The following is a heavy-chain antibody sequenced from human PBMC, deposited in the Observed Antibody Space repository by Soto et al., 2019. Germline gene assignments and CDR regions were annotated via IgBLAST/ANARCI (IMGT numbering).Heavy chain of an antibody. CDR3: ARDGFHYYDSSGYEGTYHYYYGMDV. D-gene: IGHD3-22*01. Sequence: SETLSLTCTVSGGSISSGGYYWSWIRQHPGKGLEWIGYIYYSGSTYYNPSLKSRVTISVDTSKNQFSLKLSSVTAADTAVYYCARDGFHYYDSSGYEGTYHYYYGMDVWGQGTTVTVSS. CDR2: IYYSGST. CDR1: GGSISSGGYY. V-gene: IGHV4-31*03. J-gene: IGHJ6*02.